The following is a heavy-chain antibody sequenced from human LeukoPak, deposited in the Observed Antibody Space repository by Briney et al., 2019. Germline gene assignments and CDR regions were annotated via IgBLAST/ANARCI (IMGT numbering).Heavy chain of an antibody. Sequence: GGSLRLSCAASGFTFSSYSMNWVRQAPGKGLEWDSYISTSSSTIYYADSVKGRFTISRDNAKNSLYLQMNSLRAEDTAVYYCARSLQRLDYWGQGTLVAVSS. D-gene: IGHD4-11*01. J-gene: IGHJ4*02. V-gene: IGHV3-48*04. CDR2: ISTSSSTI. CDR1: GFTFSSYS. CDR3: ARSLQRLDY.